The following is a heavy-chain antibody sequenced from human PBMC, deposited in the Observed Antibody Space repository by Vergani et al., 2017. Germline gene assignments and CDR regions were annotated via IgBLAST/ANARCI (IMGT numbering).Heavy chain of an antibody. CDR3: ARDQLGVRFLEWLGNYYYYMDV. J-gene: IGHJ6*03. CDR1: GYTFTSYG. CDR2: ISAYNGNT. D-gene: IGHD3-3*01. V-gene: IGHV1-18*01. Sequence: QVQLVQSGAEVKKPGASVKVSCKASGYTFTSYGISWVRQAPGQGLEWMGWISAYNGNTNYAQKLQGRVTMTTDTSTSTAYMELRSLRSDDTAVYYCARDQLGVRFLEWLGNYYYYMDVWGKGTTVTVSS.